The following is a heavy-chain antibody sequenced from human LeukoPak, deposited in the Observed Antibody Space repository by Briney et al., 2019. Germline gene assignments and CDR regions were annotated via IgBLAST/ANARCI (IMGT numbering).Heavy chain of an antibody. Sequence: PGGSLRLSCAASGFTFSSYAMSWVRQAPGKGLEWVSAISGSGGSTDYADSVNGRFTISRDNSKNTLYLQMNSLRAEDTALYYCAKDLRPIFLGGAFDIWGQGTMVTVSS. CDR2: ISGSGGST. CDR3: AKDLRPIFLGGAFDI. J-gene: IGHJ3*02. D-gene: IGHD3-3*01. CDR1: GFTFSSYA. V-gene: IGHV3-23*01.